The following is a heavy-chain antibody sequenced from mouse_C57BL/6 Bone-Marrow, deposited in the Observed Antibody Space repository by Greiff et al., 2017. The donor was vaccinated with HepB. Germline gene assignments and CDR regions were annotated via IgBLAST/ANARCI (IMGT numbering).Heavy chain of an antibody. J-gene: IGHJ3*01. CDR2: INYDGSST. V-gene: IGHV5-16*01. D-gene: IGHD2-5*01. Sequence: EVQRVESEGGLVQPGSSMKLSCTASGFTFSDYYMAWVRQVPEKGLEWVANINYDGSSTYYLDSLKSRFIISRDNAKNILYLQMSSLKSEDTATYYSARGRARSNLAWFAYWGQGTLVTVSA. CDR1: GFTFSDYY. CDR3: ARGRARSNLAWFAY.